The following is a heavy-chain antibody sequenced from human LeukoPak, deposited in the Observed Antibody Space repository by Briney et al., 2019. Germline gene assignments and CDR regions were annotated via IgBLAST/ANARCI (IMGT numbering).Heavy chain of an antibody. D-gene: IGHD6-13*01. CDR3: VREASGGTKGVSGTFDI. V-gene: IGHV3-21*01. CDR1: GFTFSSYS. Sequence: GGSLRLSCAASGFTFSSYSMNWVRQAPGKGLEWVSSISSSSSYIYYADSVKGRFTISRDNAKNSLYLQMNSLRAEDTAVYHCVREASGGTKGVSGTFDIWGQGTLVIVSS. J-gene: IGHJ3*02. CDR2: ISSSSSYI.